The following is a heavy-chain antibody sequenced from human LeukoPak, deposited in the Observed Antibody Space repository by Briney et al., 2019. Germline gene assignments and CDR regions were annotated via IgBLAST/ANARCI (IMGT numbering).Heavy chain of an antibody. CDR1: GFTFSSYS. D-gene: IGHD3-10*01. CDR2: ISYDGSNK. Sequence: PGGSLRLSCAASGFTFSSYSMNWVRQAPGQGLEWVAVISYDGSNKYYADSVKGRFTISRDNSKNTLYPQMNSLRAEDTAIYYCAKGWNYIMVRGIALDYWGQGTLFTVSS. J-gene: IGHJ4*02. CDR3: AKGWNYIMVRGIALDY. V-gene: IGHV3-30*18.